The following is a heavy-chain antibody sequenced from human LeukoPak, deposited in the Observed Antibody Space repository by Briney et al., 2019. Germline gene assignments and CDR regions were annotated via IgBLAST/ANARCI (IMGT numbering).Heavy chain of an antibody. CDR2: INHSGST. CDR3: ARRGSGSYYMSRLRYYMDV. D-gene: IGHD3-10*01. V-gene: IGHV4-38-2*02. CDR1: GYSISSGYY. Sequence: SETPSLTCTVSGYSISSGYYWGWIRQPPGKGLEWIGEINHSGSTNYNPSLKSRVTISVDTSKNQFSLKLSSVTAADTAVYYCARRGSGSYYMSRLRYYMDVWGKGTTVTVSS. J-gene: IGHJ6*03.